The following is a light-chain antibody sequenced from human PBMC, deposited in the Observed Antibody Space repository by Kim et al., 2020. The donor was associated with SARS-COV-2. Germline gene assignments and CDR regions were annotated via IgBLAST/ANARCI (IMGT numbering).Light chain of an antibody. J-gene: IGKJ2*01. Sequence: APGERATLSCRASHSVSSRYLAWYQPKPGQAPRLLSFGASNWATGVPDRFSGSGSGTDFTLTITSLEPEDVAVYYCQQYGTLPYTFGQGTKVDIK. V-gene: IGKV3-20*01. CDR2: GAS. CDR1: HSVSSRY. CDR3: QQYGTLPYT.